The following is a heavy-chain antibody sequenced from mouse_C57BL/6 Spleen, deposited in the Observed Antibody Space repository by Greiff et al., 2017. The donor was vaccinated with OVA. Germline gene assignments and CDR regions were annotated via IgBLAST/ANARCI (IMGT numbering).Heavy chain of an antibody. CDR3: ARGSNDYDEAMDY. D-gene: IGHD2-4*01. CDR2: IYPGDGDT. J-gene: IGHJ4*01. CDR1: GYAFSSSW. Sequence: VQLVESGPELVKPGASVKISCKASGYAFSSSWMNWVKQRPGKGLEWIGRIYPGDGDTNYNGKFKGKATLTADKSSSTAYMQLSSLTSEDSAVYFCARGSNDYDEAMDYWGQGTSVTVSS. V-gene: IGHV1-82*01.